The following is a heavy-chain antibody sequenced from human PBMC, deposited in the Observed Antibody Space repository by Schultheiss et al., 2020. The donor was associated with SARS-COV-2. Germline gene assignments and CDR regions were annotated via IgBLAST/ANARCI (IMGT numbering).Heavy chain of an antibody. Sequence: GGSLRLSCAASGFTFSSYAMSWVRQAPGKGLEWVSAISGSGGSTYYADSVKGRFTISRDNSKNTLYLQMNSLRAEDTAVYYCAKAWGHCSGGSCYSQYYFDYWGQGTLVTVSS. D-gene: IGHD2-15*01. CDR2: ISGSGGST. V-gene: IGHV3-23*01. J-gene: IGHJ4*02. CDR3: AKAWGHCSGGSCYSQYYFDY. CDR1: GFTFSSYA.